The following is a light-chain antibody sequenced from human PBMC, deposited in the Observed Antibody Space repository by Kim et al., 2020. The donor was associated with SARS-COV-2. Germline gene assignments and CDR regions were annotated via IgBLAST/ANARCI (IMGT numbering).Light chain of an antibody. CDR2: DNA. J-gene: IGLJ2*01. Sequence: KDPLSCSGSRSKLGNNYESWYQQFPGTAPKFLIDDNAKRPSGIPDRFSGSKSGTSATLDIAGLQTGDEAGDYCETWDSSLRAVVFGGGTQLTVL. CDR3: ETWDSSLRAVV. CDR1: RSKLGNNY. V-gene: IGLV1-51*01.